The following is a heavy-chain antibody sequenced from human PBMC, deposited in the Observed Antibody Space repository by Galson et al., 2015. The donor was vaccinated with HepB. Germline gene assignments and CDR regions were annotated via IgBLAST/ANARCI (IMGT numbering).Heavy chain of an antibody. CDR1: GFTFNTYW. V-gene: IGHV3-74*01. CDR2: ISDDGSDT. CDR3: ARVPTYTYSTGGFDY. Sequence: SLRLSCAASGFTFNTYWMHWVRQAPGKGLVWVSRISDDGSDTTYADSVKGRFTISRDNAKSTLFLQMNSLGADDAAVYYCARVPTYTYSTGGFDYWGQGSLVTVSS. D-gene: IGHD2-2*02. J-gene: IGHJ4*02.